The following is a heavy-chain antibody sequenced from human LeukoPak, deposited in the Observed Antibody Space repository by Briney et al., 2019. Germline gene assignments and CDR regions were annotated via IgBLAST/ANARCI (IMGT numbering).Heavy chain of an antibody. CDR3: ARGSVGDFGN. J-gene: IGHJ4*02. CDR2: ISSSSSYI. CDR1: GFSFSLYS. D-gene: IGHD2-21*01. Sequence: PGGSLRLSCAASGFSFSLYSMNWVRQAPGKGLEWVSSISSSSSYIYYTDSVKGRFTISRDNAKNSLYLQMNSLRVEDTAVYYCARGSVGDFGNWGQGTLVTVSS. V-gene: IGHV3-21*01.